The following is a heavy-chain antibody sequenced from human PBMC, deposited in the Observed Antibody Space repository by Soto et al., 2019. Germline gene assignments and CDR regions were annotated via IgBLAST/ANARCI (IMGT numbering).Heavy chain of an antibody. V-gene: IGHV4-31*03. CDR2: IYYSGST. CDR3: ASLTYYDFWSGYSHWFDP. J-gene: IGHJ5*02. CDR1: GGSISSGGYY. Sequence: SETLSLTCTVSGGSISSGGYYWSWIRQHPGKGLEWIGYIYYSGSTYYNPSLKSRVTISVDTSKNQFSLKLSSVTAADTAVYYCASLTYYDFWSGYSHWFDPWGQGTLVTVS. D-gene: IGHD3-3*01.